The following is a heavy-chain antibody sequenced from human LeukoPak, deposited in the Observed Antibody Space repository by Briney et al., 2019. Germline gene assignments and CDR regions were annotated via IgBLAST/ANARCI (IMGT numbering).Heavy chain of an antibody. CDR3: ARDGHPFDS. Sequence: GGSLRLSCAASGFRFTSYWMSWVRQAPGKGLEWVANINQDGSEKYYGDSVKGRFTISRDDAKNSLYLQMSSLRAEDTAVYFCARDGHPFDSWGQGTLVTVSS. J-gene: IGHJ4*02. V-gene: IGHV3-7*01. CDR2: INQDGSEK. CDR1: GFRFTSYW.